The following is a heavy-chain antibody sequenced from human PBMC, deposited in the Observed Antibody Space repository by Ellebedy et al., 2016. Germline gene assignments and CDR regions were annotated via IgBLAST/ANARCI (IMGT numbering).Heavy chain of an antibody. Sequence: GESLKISCAASGFTFRNSWMAWVRQTPGKVLEWVANINEDGSRKNHLDSVKGRFAISRDNGKNSVYLQMNSLRVEDTAVYYCARDHAYASFDIWGQGTMVTVSS. J-gene: IGHJ3*02. D-gene: IGHD2-2*01. CDR3: ARDHAYASFDI. CDR2: INEDGSRK. V-gene: IGHV3-7*04. CDR1: GFTFRNSW.